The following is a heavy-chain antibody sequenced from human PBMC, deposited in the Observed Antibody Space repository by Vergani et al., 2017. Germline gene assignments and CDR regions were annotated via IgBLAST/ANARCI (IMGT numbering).Heavy chain of an antibody. CDR2: INPSGGRT. D-gene: IGHD3-9*01. Sequence: QVQVVQSGAEVKKSGASVKVSCKTSGYTFSKHYMHWVRQAPGQGLDWMGIINPSGGRTNYAQKFQGRVTMTRDTSTSTVYMELSSLRSEDTAIYYCARGDYVILTGYRYWGQGTLVTVSA. J-gene: IGHJ4*02. CDR1: GYTFSKHY. V-gene: IGHV1-46*03. CDR3: ARGDYVILTGYRY.